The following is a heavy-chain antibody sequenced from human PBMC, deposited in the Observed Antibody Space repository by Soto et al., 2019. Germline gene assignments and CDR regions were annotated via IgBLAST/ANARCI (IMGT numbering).Heavy chain of an antibody. D-gene: IGHD3-10*01. CDR1: GFTFSSYG. V-gene: IGHV3-33*01. CDR2: IWYDGSNK. Sequence: QVQLVESGGGVVQPGRSLRLSCGASGFTFSSYGMHWVRQAPGKGLEWVAVIWYDGSNKYYADSVKGRFTISRDNSKNTLILQINSLRAEDTAASYCARDVGITLETYYYYGMDVWGQGTTVTVSS. CDR3: ARDVGITLETYYYYGMDV. J-gene: IGHJ6*02.